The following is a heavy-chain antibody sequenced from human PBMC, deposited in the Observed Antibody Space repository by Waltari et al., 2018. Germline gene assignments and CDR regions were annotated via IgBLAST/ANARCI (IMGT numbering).Heavy chain of an antibody. Sequence: QVQLVQSVAEVKKPGSSVKVSCKASGGPFRSYAISWVRQAPGQGLEWMGGISPIFGTANYAQKVQGRVTITADESTSTAYMELSSLRSEDTAVYYCARDSSVWYYFDYWGQGTLVTVSS. CDR2: ISPIFGTA. D-gene: IGHD6-19*01. V-gene: IGHV1-69*01. CDR3: ARDSSVWYYFDY. CDR1: GGPFRSYA. J-gene: IGHJ4*02.